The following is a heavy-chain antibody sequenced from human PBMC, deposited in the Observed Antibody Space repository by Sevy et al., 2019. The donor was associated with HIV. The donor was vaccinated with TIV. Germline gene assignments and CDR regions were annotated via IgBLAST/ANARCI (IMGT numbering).Heavy chain of an antibody. CDR3: ARGPLVSYYDFWKRAPDY. V-gene: IGHV1-18*01. CDR2: ISAHNGDT. J-gene: IGHJ4*02. D-gene: IGHD3-3*01. CDR1: GYTFTSYR. Sequence: ASVKVSCKASGYTFTSYRIYWVRQAPGQGLESMGWISAHNGDTNYAQRFQGRVTMITDTSTTTAYMDLRSLRSDDTALYYCARGPLVSYYDFWKRAPDYWGQGTLVTVSS.